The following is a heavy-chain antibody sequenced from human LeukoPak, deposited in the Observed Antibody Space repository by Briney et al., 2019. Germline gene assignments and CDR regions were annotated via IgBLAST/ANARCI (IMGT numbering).Heavy chain of an antibody. J-gene: IGHJ4*02. V-gene: IGHV4-34*01. CDR2: INHSGST. CDR3: ARGLGRGSWYTDY. Sequence: PSETLPLTCAVYGGSFSGYYWSWIRQPPGKGLEWIGEINHSGSTNYNPSLKSRVTISVDTSKNQFSLKLSSVTAADTAVYYCARGLGRGSWYTDYWGQGTLVTVSS. CDR1: GGSFSGYY. D-gene: IGHD6-13*01.